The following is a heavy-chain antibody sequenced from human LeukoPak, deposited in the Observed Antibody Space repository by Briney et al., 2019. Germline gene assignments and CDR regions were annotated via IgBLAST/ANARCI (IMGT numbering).Heavy chain of an antibody. D-gene: IGHD1-26*01. Sequence: PGRSLRLSCAASGFTFSSYAMHWVRQAPGKGLEWVAVISYDGGNKYYADSVKGRFTISRDNSKNTLYLQMNSLRAEDTAVYYCARPRVGANSHYFDYWGQGTLVTVSS. CDR2: ISYDGGNK. CDR1: GFTFSSYA. CDR3: ARPRVGANSHYFDY. J-gene: IGHJ4*02. V-gene: IGHV3-30*04.